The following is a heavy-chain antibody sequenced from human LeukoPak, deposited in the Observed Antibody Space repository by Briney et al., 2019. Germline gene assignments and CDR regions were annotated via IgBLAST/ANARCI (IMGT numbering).Heavy chain of an antibody. V-gene: IGHV1-2*02. CDR3: ANIFAEWELQNDAFDI. CDR1: GYTFTAYY. J-gene: IGHJ3*02. Sequence: GASVKVSCKASGYTFTAYYVHWVRQAPGQGLEWMGWINTNSGATNYAQNFQGRVTMTRDTSISTAYMELSSLRSDDTALYYCANIFAEWELQNDAFDIWGQGTMVTVSS. CDR2: INTNSGAT. D-gene: IGHD1-26*01.